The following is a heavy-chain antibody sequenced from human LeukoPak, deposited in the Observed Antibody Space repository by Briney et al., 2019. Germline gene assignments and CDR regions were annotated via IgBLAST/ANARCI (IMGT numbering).Heavy chain of an antibody. J-gene: IGHJ3*02. CDR2: ISYDGSNK. CDR3: ARINYDFWSGYYMHDAFDI. CDR1: GFTFSSYA. V-gene: IGHV3-30*04. Sequence: PGGSLRLSCAASGFTFSSYAMHWVRQAPGKGLEWVAVISYDGSNKYYADSVKGRFTISRDNSKNTLYLQMNSLRAEDTAVYYCARINYDFWSGYYMHDAFDIWGQGTMVTVSS. D-gene: IGHD3-3*01.